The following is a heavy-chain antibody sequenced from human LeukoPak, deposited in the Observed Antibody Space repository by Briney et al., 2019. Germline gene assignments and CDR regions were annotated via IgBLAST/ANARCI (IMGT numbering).Heavy chain of an antibody. V-gene: IGHV3-23*01. Sequence: GGSLRLSCAASRFTFSSYAMNWVRQAPGKGLEWVSAISGSGGSIYYADSVKGRFTISRDNSKNTLYLQMNSLRAEDTAVYHCAKLPYFAYFDYWGQGTLVSVSS. J-gene: IGHJ4*02. CDR3: AKLPYFAYFDY. CDR2: ISGSGGSI. CDR1: RFTFSSYA. D-gene: IGHD3-9*01.